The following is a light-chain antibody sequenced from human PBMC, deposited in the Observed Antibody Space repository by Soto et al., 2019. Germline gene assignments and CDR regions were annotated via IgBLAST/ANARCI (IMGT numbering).Light chain of an antibody. Sequence: EIVMTQSPATLSVSPGDGATLSCRASQSIDSNLAWYQQKPGQTPRLLIYGASTRPTGIPARFSGSGSGTEFTLTISSPQSEDFAVYYCQQDNDWPLTFGGGTKVEIK. CDR3: QQDNDWPLT. CDR2: GAS. CDR1: QSIDSN. V-gene: IGKV3D-15*01. J-gene: IGKJ4*01.